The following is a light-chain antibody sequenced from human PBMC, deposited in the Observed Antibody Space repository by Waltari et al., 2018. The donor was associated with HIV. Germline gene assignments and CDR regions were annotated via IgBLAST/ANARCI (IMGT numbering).Light chain of an antibody. CDR1: NSNIGSHY. CDR2: KNN. J-gene: IGLJ2*01. CDR3: AAWDDRLNLV. V-gene: IGLV1-47*01. Sequence: QSVLTQPPSASATPGQRATISCFGSNSNIGSHYVYWYQQLPGKAPKLLIYKNNQRPSGVPDRFSGSKSGTSASLAISGLRSEDEADYYCAAWDDRLNLVFGGGTKLTVL.